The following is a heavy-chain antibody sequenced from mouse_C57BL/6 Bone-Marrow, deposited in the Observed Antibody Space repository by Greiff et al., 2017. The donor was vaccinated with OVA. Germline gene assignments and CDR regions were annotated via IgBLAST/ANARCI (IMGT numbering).Heavy chain of an antibody. J-gene: IGHJ3*01. D-gene: IGHD3-2*02. Sequence: QVHVKQSGPELVKPGASVKLSCKASGYTFTSYDINWVKQRPGQGLEWIGWIYPRDGSTKYNEKFKGKATLTVDTSSSTAYMELHSLTSEDSAVYFCARASSGSGFADWGQGTLVTVSA. CDR2: IYPRDGST. CDR1: GYTFTSYD. V-gene: IGHV1-85*01. CDR3: ARASSGSGFAD.